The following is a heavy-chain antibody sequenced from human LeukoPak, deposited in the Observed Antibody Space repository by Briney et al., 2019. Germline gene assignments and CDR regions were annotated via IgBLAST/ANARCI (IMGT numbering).Heavy chain of an antibody. V-gene: IGHV3-30*04. CDR3: ARGPGTSWYFKRLKNYFEY. CDR2: ISDDGSNK. Sequence: PGGSLRLSCAASGFTFSSYTMHWVRQAPGKGLEWLAVISDDGSNKFYADSVKGRLTISRDNYKNTLYVQMNSLRAEDAAVYYCARGPGTSWYFKRLKNYFEYWGQGTLVTVSS. D-gene: IGHD6-13*01. CDR1: GFTFSSYT. J-gene: IGHJ4*02.